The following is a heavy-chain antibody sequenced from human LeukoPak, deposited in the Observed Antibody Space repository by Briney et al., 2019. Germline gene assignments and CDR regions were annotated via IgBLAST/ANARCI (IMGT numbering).Heavy chain of an antibody. CDR1: GYTFTFYD. V-gene: IGHV1-8*03. CDR3: ARGVVTRTTDYFDY. J-gene: IGHJ4*02. D-gene: IGHD1-14*01. CDR2: MNPHSGNT. Sequence: ASVKVSCKASGYTFTFYDIQWVRQAAGQGLEWMGWMNPHSGNTGYAQKFLGRVTLTADTSTKTVYMEMTGLRSEDTAVYFCARGVVTRTTDYFDYWGQGTLVTVSS.